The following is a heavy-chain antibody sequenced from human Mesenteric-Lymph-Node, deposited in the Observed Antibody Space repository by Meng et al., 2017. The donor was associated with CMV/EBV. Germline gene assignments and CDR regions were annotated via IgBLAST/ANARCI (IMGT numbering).Heavy chain of an antibody. J-gene: IGHJ6*02. CDR2: IYHSGST. Sequence: GSLRLSCTVSGYSISSYYYWGWFRQSPGKGLEWVGSIYHSGSTYYNPSLKSRVTISVDTSKNQFSLKLSSVTAADTAVYHCARTSYWDSSPDNYYYGMDVWGQGTTVTVSS. V-gene: IGHV4-38-2*02. CDR1: GYSISSYYY. CDR3: ARTSYWDSSPDNYYYGMDV. D-gene: IGHD6-6*01.